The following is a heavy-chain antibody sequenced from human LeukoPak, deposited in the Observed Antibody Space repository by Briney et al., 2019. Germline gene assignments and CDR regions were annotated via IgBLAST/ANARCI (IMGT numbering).Heavy chain of an antibody. Sequence: KAVGSLRLSCAPSGFTFSDYYMSWIRQAPGKGLEWVSYISSSSSYTNYADSVKGRFTISRDNAKNSLYLQMNSLRAEDTAVYHCARRYGSRFDPWGQGTLVTVSS. CDR3: ARRYGSRFDP. D-gene: IGHD3-10*01. CDR1: GFTFSDYY. CDR2: ISSSSSYT. J-gene: IGHJ5*02. V-gene: IGHV3-11*03.